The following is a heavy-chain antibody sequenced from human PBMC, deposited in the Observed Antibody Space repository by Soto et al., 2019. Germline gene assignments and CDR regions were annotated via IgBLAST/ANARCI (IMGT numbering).Heavy chain of an antibody. CDR3: AKERNYYDSSGYHHVGY. J-gene: IGHJ4*02. Sequence: EVQLLESGGGLVQPGGSLRLSCAASGFTFSSYAMSWVRQAPGKGLEWVSAISGSGGSTYYADSVKGRFTISRDNSKNTLYLQMNSLRAEDTAVYYCAKERNYYDSSGYHHVGYWGQGTLVTVSS. CDR1: GFTFSSYA. V-gene: IGHV3-23*01. D-gene: IGHD3-22*01. CDR2: ISGSGGST.